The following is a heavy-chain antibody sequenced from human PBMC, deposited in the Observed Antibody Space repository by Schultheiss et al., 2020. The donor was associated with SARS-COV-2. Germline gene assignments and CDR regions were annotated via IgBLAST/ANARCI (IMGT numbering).Heavy chain of an antibody. J-gene: IGHJ2*01. CDR2: INSDGSST. V-gene: IGHV3-74*01. CDR3: ARYTALAARLDWYFDL. D-gene: IGHD6-6*01. Sequence: GGSLRLSCAASGFTFSSYWMHWVRQAPGKGLVWVSRINSDGSSTSYADSVKGRFTISRDNSKNTLYLQMNSLRAEDTAVYYCARYTALAARLDWYFDLWGRGTLVTVSS. CDR1: GFTFSSYW.